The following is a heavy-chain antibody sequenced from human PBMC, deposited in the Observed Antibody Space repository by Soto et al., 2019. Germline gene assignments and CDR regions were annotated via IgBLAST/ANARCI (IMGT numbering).Heavy chain of an antibody. CDR1: GFTFSSYA. Sequence: LRLSCAASGFTFSSYAMSWVRQAPGKGLEWVSAISGSGGSTYYADSVKGRFTISRDNSKNTLYLQMNSLRAEDTAVYYCAKDIGIAARRGPYGMDVWGQGTTVTVSS. CDR3: AKDIGIAARRGPYGMDV. D-gene: IGHD6-6*01. J-gene: IGHJ6*02. V-gene: IGHV3-23*01. CDR2: ISGSGGST.